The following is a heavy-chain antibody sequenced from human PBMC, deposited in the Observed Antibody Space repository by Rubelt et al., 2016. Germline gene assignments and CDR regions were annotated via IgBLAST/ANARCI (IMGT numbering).Heavy chain of an antibody. CDR2: IYPGDSDT. Sequence: EVQLVQSGAEVKKPGESLKISCKGSGCSFTSYWIGWVRQMPGKGLEWMGIIYPGDSDTRYSPYCQGQVSISADKSISTAYLQWSSLKASDTAMYYCARVTTVTNDNWFDPWGQGTLVTVSS. J-gene: IGHJ5*02. CDR1: GCSFTSYW. D-gene: IGHD4-17*01. V-gene: IGHV5-51*01. CDR3: ARVTTVTNDNWFDP.